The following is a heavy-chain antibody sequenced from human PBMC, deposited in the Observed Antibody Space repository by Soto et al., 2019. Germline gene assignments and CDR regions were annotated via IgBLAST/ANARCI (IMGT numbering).Heavy chain of an antibody. CDR2: IYGNGRST. V-gene: IGHV3-23*01. CDR1: GFTFSIYT. CDR3: AKDFTPDSRWDIDY. J-gene: IGHJ4*02. D-gene: IGHD1-26*01. Sequence: EVQLLESGGGLVQPAGSLRLSCAASGFTFSIYTMSWFRQAPGKGLEWVSSIYGNGRSTFYSASVKGRFTISRVNSGNTVYLQMSSLRAEDTAIYYCAKDFTPDSRWDIDYWGQGSLVTVSS.